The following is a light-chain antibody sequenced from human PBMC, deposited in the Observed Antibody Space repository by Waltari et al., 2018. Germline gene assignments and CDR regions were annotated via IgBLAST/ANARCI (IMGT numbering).Light chain of an antibody. Sequence: DIVMTQTPLSLPITPGEPASISCRYSQSLLHSNGNTYLHWYLQKPGQSPQLLIYGGSNRASGVPDRFSASGSGTDFTLTINRVEAEDVGVYYCVQAIAFPYSFGQGTKVEIK. CDR1: QSLLHSNGNTY. V-gene: IGKV2-40*01. CDR2: GGS. CDR3: VQAIAFPYS. J-gene: IGKJ2*03.